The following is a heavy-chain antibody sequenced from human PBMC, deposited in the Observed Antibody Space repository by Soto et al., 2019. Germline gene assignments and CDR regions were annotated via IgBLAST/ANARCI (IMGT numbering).Heavy chain of an antibody. J-gene: IGHJ6*03. D-gene: IGHD6-6*01. CDR2: ISYDGSNI. CDR3: AKDGRAGYSTSPRGNYYYYYMDV. CDR1: GFTFSSYG. V-gene: IGHV3-30*18. Sequence: QVQLVESGGGVVQPGRSLRLSCAASGFTFSSYGMHWVRQAPGKGLEWVAVISYDGSNIYYADSVKGRFTISRDNSKNTLYLQMNSLRAEDTAVYYCAKDGRAGYSTSPRGNYYYYYMDVWGKGTTVTVSS.